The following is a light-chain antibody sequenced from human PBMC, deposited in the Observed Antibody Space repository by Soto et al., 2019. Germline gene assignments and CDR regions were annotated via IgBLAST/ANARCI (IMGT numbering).Light chain of an antibody. CDR1: SSNIGRNT. CDR3: AAWADSLSAGA. Sequence: QSVLNQPPSASGTPGQRVTISCYGSSSNIGRNTVKWYRQRPGTAPKLLIVSSDQRPSGVPDRFSASQSGTSASLAISGLQSEDEADYICAAWADSLSAGAFGGGTKVTVL. CDR2: SSD. V-gene: IGLV1-44*01. J-gene: IGLJ2*01.